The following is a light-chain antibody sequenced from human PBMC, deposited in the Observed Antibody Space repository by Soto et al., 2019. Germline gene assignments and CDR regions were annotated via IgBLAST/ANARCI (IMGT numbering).Light chain of an antibody. J-gene: IGKJ1*01. Sequence: DIQMTQSPSSLSASVRDRVTITCRASQSIVRYLNWYQQKPGEDPKLLIYAASSLQSGVPSRFSGSGSGTDFTLTISSLQPEDFGTYYCQQSYRTPQTFGPGTKVEIK. CDR2: AAS. CDR1: QSIVRY. CDR3: QQSYRTPQT. V-gene: IGKV1-39*01.